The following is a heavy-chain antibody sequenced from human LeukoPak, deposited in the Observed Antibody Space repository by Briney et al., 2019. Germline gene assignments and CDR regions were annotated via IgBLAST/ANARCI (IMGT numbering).Heavy chain of an antibody. CDR2: IKQDGSQR. J-gene: IGHJ4*02. V-gene: IGHV3-7*01. Sequence: PGGSLRLSCTASGFTFSDYWMTWVRQAPGKGPEGVANIKQDGSQRYYVDSVRGRFTISRDNAKNSLFLQMNGLRAEDTAVYYCARRGGSSSRRSPIDYWGQGTLVTVSS. CDR1: GFTFSDYW. CDR3: ARRGGSSSRRSPIDY. D-gene: IGHD6-6*01.